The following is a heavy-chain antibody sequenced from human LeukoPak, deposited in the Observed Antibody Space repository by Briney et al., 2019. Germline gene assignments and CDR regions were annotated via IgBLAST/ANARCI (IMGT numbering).Heavy chain of an antibody. CDR1: GFTFSSYS. D-gene: IGHD5-12*01. V-gene: IGHV3-21*01. CDR2: ISSSSSYI. Sequence: PGGSLRLSCAASGFTFSSYSMNWVRQARGKGLEWVSSISSSSSYIYYADSVKGRFTISRDNSKNTLYLQMNSLRAEDTAVYYCAKDRGGYRETYFDYWGQGTLVTASS. CDR3: AKDRGGYRETYFDY. J-gene: IGHJ4*02.